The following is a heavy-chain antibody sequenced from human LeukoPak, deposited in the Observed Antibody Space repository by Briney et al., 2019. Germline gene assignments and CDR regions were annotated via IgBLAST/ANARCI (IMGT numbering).Heavy chain of an antibody. D-gene: IGHD3-22*01. J-gene: IGHJ4*02. CDR2: ISYDGSNK. CDR1: GFTFSSYG. Sequence: GGSLRLSCAASGFTFSSYGMHWVRQAPGKGLEWVAVISYDGSNKYYADSVKGRFTISRDNSKNTLYLQMNSLRAEDTAVYYCANTKRYDSSGYYYDYWGQGTLVTVSS. CDR3: ANTKRYDSSGYYYDY. V-gene: IGHV3-30*18.